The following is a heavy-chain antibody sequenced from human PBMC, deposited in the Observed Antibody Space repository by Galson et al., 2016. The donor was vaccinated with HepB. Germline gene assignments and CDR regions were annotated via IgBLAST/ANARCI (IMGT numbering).Heavy chain of an antibody. D-gene: IGHD3-3*01. Sequence: TLSLTCIVSGGSINGGGYSWSWIRQPPGKGLEWVGFIVHNGTAYHNASLQGRVTISLDRSKNQFSLKLTSVTAADTAVYYCARGVRNYDFWNDSYGYYFDYWGQGTLVTVSS. V-gene: IGHV4-30-2*01. CDR1: GGSINGGGYS. CDR3: ARGVRNYDFWNDSYGYYFDY. CDR2: IVHNGTA. J-gene: IGHJ4*02.